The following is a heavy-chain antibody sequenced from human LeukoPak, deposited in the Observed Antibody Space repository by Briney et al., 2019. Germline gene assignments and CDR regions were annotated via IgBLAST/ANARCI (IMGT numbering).Heavy chain of an antibody. CDR2: IYHSGST. CDR3: ARDQRYGPNYFDY. D-gene: IGHD4-17*01. Sequence: PSETLSLTCTVSGYSISSGYYWGWIRQPPGKGLEWIGSIYHSGSTYYNPSLKSRVTISVDTSKNQFSLKLSSVTAADTAVYYCARDQRYGPNYFDYWGQGTLVTVSS. CDR1: GYSISSGYY. J-gene: IGHJ4*02. V-gene: IGHV4-38-2*02.